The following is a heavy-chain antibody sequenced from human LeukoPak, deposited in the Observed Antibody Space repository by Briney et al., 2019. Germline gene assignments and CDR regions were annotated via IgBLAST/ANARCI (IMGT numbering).Heavy chain of an antibody. V-gene: IGHV4-34*01. J-gene: IGHJ4*02. CDR2: INHSGST. CDR3: VKIYGSGSYFHFFDY. D-gene: IGHD3-10*01. Sequence: SETLSLTCAVYGGSFSGYYWSWIRQPPGKGLEWIGEINHSGSTNYNPSLKSRVTISVDTSKNQFSLKLSSVTAADTAVYYCVKIYGSGSYFHFFDYWGQGTLVTVSS. CDR1: GGSFSGYY.